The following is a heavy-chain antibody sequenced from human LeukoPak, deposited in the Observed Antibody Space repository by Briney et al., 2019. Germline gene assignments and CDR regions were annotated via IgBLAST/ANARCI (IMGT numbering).Heavy chain of an antibody. V-gene: IGHV3-30*18. CDR1: GFTFSSYG. Sequence: GGSLRLSCAASGFTFSSYGMHWVRQAPGKGLEWVAVISYDGCNKYYADSVKGRFTISRDNSKNTLYLQMNSLRAEDTAVYYCAKARGLLWSGGAFDIWGQGTMVTVSS. CDR2: ISYDGCNK. CDR3: AKARGLLWSGGAFDI. D-gene: IGHD3-10*01. J-gene: IGHJ3*02.